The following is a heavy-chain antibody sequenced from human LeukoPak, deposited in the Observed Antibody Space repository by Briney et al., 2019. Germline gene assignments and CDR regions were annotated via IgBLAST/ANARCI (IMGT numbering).Heavy chain of an antibody. CDR2: IRSKANTYAT. Sequence: GGSLKLSCAASGFTFSGSAMHWVRQASGKGLEWVGRIRSKANTYATEYAASVKGGFTISRDNSKNTLYLQMNSLRAEDTAVYYCAKVIEYTYDFDYWGQGTLVTVSS. CDR1: GFTFSGSA. CDR3: AKVIEYTYDFDY. V-gene: IGHV3-73*01. D-gene: IGHD5-18*01. J-gene: IGHJ4*02.